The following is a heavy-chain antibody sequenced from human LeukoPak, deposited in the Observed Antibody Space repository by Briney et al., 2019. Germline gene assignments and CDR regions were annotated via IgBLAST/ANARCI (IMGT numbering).Heavy chain of an antibody. CDR3: ARLVGYYDSSGYYYFDY. J-gene: IGHJ4*02. CDR2: IYSGGST. V-gene: IGHV3-66*01. Sequence: GSLRLSCAASGFTVSSNYMSWVRQAPGKGLEWVSVIYSGGSTYYADSVKGRFTISRDNSKNTLYLQMNSLRAEDTAVYYCARLVGYYDSSGYYYFDYWGQGTLVTVSS. CDR1: GFTVSSNY. D-gene: IGHD3-22*01.